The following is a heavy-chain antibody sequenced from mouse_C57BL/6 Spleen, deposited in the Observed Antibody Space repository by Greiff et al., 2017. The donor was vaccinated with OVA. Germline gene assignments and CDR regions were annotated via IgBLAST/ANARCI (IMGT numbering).Heavy chain of an antibody. CDR1: GFTISDYY. CDR3: AIGIYDGDYYSIAY. J-gene: IGHJ4*01. V-gene: IGHV5-12*01. CDR2: ISNDGGSN. Sequence: EVQLVESGGGLVQPGGSLKLSCAASGFTISDYYMYWVRQTPERRMEGVAYISNDGGSNYYPHTVKDRFTITRDNATNTLYRQMIRLNSEDSAMYYCAIGIYDGDYYSIAYWGQGTSVTVSS. D-gene: IGHD2-3*01.